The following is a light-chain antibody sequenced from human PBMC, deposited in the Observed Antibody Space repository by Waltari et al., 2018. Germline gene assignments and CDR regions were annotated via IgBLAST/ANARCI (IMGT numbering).Light chain of an antibody. V-gene: IGLV2-11*01. CDR2: DVT. Sequence: QSALTQPRSVSGSPGQSVTIPCTGTSSDAGGYNFVSWYQQPPGKVPKLLVYDVTKRPSGVPDRFSGSKSGNTASLTISGLQAEDEADYYCCSYAGYYTIWVFGGGTKLTVL. CDR1: SSDAGGYNF. CDR3: CSYAGYYTIWV. J-gene: IGLJ3*02.